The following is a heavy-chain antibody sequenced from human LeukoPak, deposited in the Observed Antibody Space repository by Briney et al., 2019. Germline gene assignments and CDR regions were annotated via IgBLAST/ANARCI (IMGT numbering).Heavy chain of an antibody. J-gene: IGHJ3*02. CDR1: GFTFSSYS. V-gene: IGHV3-21*01. D-gene: IGHD2-15*01. Sequence: GGSLRLSCAASGFTFSSYSMNWVRQAPGKGLEWVSSIGSSSSYIYYADSVKGRFTISRDNAKNSLYLQMNSLRAEDAAVYYCARARPTPGAFDIWGQGTMVTVSS. CDR3: ARARPTPGAFDI. CDR2: IGSSSSYI.